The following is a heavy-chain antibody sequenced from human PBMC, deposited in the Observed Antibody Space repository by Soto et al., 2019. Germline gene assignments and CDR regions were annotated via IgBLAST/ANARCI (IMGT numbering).Heavy chain of an antibody. V-gene: IGHV4-30-2*01. CDR3: ARGGYYDSSGYFDY. CDR1: GGSISSGGYS. J-gene: IGHJ4*02. CDR2: IYHSGST. Sequence: PSETLSFTCAVSGGSISSGGYSWSWIRQPPGKGLEWIGYIYHSGSTYYNPSLKSRVTISVDRSKNQFSLKLSSVTAADTAVYYCARGGYYDSSGYFDYWGQGTLVTVSS. D-gene: IGHD3-22*01.